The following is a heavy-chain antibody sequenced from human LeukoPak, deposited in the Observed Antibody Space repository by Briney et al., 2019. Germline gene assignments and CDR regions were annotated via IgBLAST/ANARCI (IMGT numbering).Heavy chain of an antibody. Sequence: SVKVSCKASGGTFSSYAISWVRQAPGQGLEWMAGIIPIFATANYAQKFQGRVTITTDESTSTAYMELSSLRSEDTAVYYCARDGGDYPDYYYMDVWGKGTTVTVSS. D-gene: IGHD4-17*01. J-gene: IGHJ6*03. V-gene: IGHV1-69*05. CDR1: GGTFSSYA. CDR2: IIPIFATA. CDR3: ARDGGDYPDYYYMDV.